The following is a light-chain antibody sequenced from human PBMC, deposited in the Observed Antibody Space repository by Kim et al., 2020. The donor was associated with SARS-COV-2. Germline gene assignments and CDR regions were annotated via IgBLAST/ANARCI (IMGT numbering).Light chain of an antibody. CDR3: LHIDSYPLT. V-gene: IGKV1-9*01. CDR2: AAS. J-gene: IGKJ4*01. CDR1: QGISSH. Sequence: ASIGEGVIITCRASQGISSHLAWYQQLPGKAPKLLIYAASNLESGVPSRFSGSGSGTEFTLTISSLQPEDFATYYCLHIDSYPLTFGGGTKVDIK.